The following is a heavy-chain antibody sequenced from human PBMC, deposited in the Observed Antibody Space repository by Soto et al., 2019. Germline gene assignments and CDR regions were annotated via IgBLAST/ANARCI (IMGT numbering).Heavy chain of an antibody. Sequence: LSLTCTVSGGSISSGDYYWSWIRQPPGKGLEWIGYIYYSGSTYYNPSLKSRVTISVDTSKNQFSLKLSSVTAADTAVYYCARGLVGEENNWFDPWGQGTLVTVSS. CDR2: IYYSGST. CDR1: GGSISSGDYY. V-gene: IGHV4-30-4*01. CDR3: ARGLVGEENNWFDP. D-gene: IGHD3-10*01. J-gene: IGHJ5*02.